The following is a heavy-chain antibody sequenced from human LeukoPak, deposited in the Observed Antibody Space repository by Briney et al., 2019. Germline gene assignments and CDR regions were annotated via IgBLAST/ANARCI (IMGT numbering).Heavy chain of an antibody. CDR2: IYYSGST. Sequence: PSKTLSLTCTVSGGSISSYYWSWIRQPPGKGLEWIGYIYYSGSTYYNPSLKSRVTISVDTSKNQFSLKLSSVTAADTAVYYCARAVSYDIFLDYWGQGTLVTVSS. CDR1: GGSISSYY. CDR3: ARAVSYDIFLDY. J-gene: IGHJ4*02. D-gene: IGHD3-9*01. V-gene: IGHV4-59*12.